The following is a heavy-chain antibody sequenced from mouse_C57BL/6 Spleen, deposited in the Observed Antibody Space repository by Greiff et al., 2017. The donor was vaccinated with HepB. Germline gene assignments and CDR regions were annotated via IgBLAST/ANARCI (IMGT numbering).Heavy chain of an antibody. CDR3: ARDRELGCFAY. J-gene: IGHJ3*01. CDR1: GFTFSSYA. Sequence: EVQVVESGGGLVKPGGSLKLSCAASGFTFSSYAMSWVRQTPEKRLEWVATISDGGSYTYYPDNVKGRFTISRDNAKNNLYLQMSHLKSEDTAMYYCARDRELGCFAYWGQGTLVTVSA. V-gene: IGHV5-4*01. CDR2: ISDGGSYT. D-gene: IGHD4-1*01.